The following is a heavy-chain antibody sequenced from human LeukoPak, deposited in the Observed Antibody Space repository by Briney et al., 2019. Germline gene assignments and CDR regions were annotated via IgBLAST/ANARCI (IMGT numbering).Heavy chain of an antibody. J-gene: IGHJ4*02. CDR3: AKGRYGSGSSPPDY. Sequence: GGSLRLSCAASGFTFDDYAMHWVRQAPGKGLEWVSGISWNSGSIGYADSVKGRFTISRDNAKNSLYLQMNSLRAEDTALYYCAKGRYGSGSSPPDYWGQGTLVTVSS. D-gene: IGHD3-10*01. V-gene: IGHV3-9*01. CDR1: GFTFDDYA. CDR2: ISWNSGSI.